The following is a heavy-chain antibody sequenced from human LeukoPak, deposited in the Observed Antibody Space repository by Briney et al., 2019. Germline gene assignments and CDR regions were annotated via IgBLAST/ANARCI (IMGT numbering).Heavy chain of an antibody. CDR3: ARPGARELPPYYFDC. J-gene: IGHJ4*02. CDR1: GFTFNNYG. CDR2: IDYNGANT. V-gene: IGHV3-23*01. Sequence: GGSLRLSCAVSGFTFNNYGMCWVRQAPGMGLEWVSSIDYNGANTYYADSVEGRFTISRDNSKNTLYLQMNSLTAEDTAVYYCARPGARELPPYYFDCWGQGTLVTVPS. D-gene: IGHD1-26*01.